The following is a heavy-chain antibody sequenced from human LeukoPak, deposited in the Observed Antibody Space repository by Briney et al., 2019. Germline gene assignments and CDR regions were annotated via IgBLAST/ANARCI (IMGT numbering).Heavy chain of an antibody. J-gene: IGHJ4*02. CDR2: IIPIFGTA. CDR3: ARGNTEYDFWSGYYTVDY. Sequence: SVKVSCKASGGTFSSYAISWVRQAPGQGLEWMGGIIPIFGTANYAQKFQGRVTITADESTSTAYMELSSLRSEDTAVYYCARGNTEYDFWSGYYTVDYWGQGTLVTVSS. V-gene: IGHV1-69*01. D-gene: IGHD3-3*01. CDR1: GGTFSSYA.